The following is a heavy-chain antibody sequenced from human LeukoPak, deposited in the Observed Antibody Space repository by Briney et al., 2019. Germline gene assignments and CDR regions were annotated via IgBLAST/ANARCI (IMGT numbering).Heavy chain of an antibody. Sequence: SETLSLTCTVSGGSISSYYWSWIRQPPGKGLEWIGYIYYSGSTNYNPSLKSRVTISVDPSKNQFSLKLSSVTAADTAVYYCARASGASSYYDSSGLRGYDYWGQGTLVTVSS. CDR3: ARASGASSYYDSSGLRGYDY. CDR1: GGSISSYY. J-gene: IGHJ4*02. D-gene: IGHD3-22*01. V-gene: IGHV4-59*08. CDR2: IYYSGST.